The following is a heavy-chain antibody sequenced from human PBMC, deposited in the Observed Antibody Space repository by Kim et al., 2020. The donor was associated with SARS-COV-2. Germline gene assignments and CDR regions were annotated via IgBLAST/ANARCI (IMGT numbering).Heavy chain of an antibody. CDR1: GFTFADYA. J-gene: IGHJ2*01. V-gene: IGHV3-9*01. CDR3: TRGRGIDIVGLTYWYFDL. CDR2: ITWNSDTI. Sequence: GGSLRLSCAASGFTFADYAMHWVRQAPGKGLEWVSGITWNSDTIDYADSMQGRFTISRDNAKNSLYLQMNSLRAEDTALYYCTRGRGIDIVGLTYWYFDLWGRGTLVTVSS. D-gene: IGHD1-26*01.